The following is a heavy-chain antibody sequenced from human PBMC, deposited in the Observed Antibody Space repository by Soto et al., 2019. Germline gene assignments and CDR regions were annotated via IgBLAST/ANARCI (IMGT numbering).Heavy chain of an antibody. CDR2: IYYSERTSYNSGST. J-gene: IGHJ5*02. V-gene: IGHV4-39*01. Sequence: QLQLQESGPGLVKPSETLSLTCTVSGDSMTSSSYYWGWIRQPPGKGLEWIGSIYYSERTSYNSGSTYYSPSLMSRVTISGDTSKSQFSLKLSSVTAADTAVYYCARHTRNQFDPWGQGTLVTVSS. CDR3: ARHTRNQFDP. CDR1: GDSMTSSSYY.